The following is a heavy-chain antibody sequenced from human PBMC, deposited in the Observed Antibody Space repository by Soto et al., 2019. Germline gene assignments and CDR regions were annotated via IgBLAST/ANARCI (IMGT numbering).Heavy chain of an antibody. D-gene: IGHD6-19*01. CDR2: IWYDGSNK. Sequence: QVQLVESGGGVVQPGRSLRLSCAASGFTFSSYGMHWVRQAPGKGLEWVAVIWYDGSNKYYADSVKGRFTISRDNSKNTLYLQMNSMRAEDTAGYYCAREEWLGPYYYYGMDVWGQGTTVTVSS. CDR3: AREEWLGPYYYYGMDV. V-gene: IGHV3-33*01. J-gene: IGHJ6*01. CDR1: GFTFSSYG.